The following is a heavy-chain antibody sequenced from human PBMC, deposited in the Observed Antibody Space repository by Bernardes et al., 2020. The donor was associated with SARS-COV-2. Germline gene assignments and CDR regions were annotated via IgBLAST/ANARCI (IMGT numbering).Heavy chain of an antibody. V-gene: IGHV3-74*01. D-gene: IGHD5-12*01. J-gene: IGHJ6*02. CDR1: GFPFSSYC. Sequence: GGSLSLSCAAPGFPFSSYCMHWVRQAPGKGLVWVSRINSDGSSTSYADSVKGRFTIPRDNAKNTLYLQMNSLRAEDTAVYYCARDTGMATIGYYYYYYGMDVWGQGTTVTVSS. CDR2: INSDGSST. CDR3: ARDTGMATIGYYYYYYGMDV.